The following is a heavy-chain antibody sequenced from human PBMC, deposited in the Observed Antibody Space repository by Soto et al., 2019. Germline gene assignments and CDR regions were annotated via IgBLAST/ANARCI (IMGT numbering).Heavy chain of an antibody. J-gene: IGHJ6*02. CDR2: IYWDDDK. CDR1: AFSLSTGGVG. D-gene: IGHD2-21*02. CDR3: IQSRCGGDCLQSYASYYYYGMDV. V-gene: IGHV2-5*02. Sequence: QITLKESGPTLVKPTQTLTLTCTFSAFSLSTGGVGVGWIRQPPGKAVEWLALIYWDDDKRYSPSLRSRLTITKDTSKNQVVLTMTNMDPVDTATYYCIQSRCGGDCLQSYASYYYYGMDVWGQGTTVTVS.